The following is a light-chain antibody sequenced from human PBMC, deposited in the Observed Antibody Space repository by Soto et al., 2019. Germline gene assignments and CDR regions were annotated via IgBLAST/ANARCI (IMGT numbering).Light chain of an antibody. CDR3: SSFTSSNTYV. CDR1: SSDIGAYNR. V-gene: IGLV2-18*02. CDR2: DVN. J-gene: IGLJ1*01. Sequence: QPALPQPPSVSVSPGQSVAISCTGTSSDIGAYNRVSWYQQPPGTAPKLMIYDVNNRPSGVPDRFSGSKSGNTASLTISGLQADDEADYYCSSFTSSNTYVFGTGTKVTVL.